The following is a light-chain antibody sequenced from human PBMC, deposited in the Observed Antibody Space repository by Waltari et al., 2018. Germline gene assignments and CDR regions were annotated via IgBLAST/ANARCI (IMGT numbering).Light chain of an antibody. J-gene: IGKJ4*01. CDR3: QQYNTYPPT. V-gene: IGKV1-16*02. Sequence: DIQLTQSPSSLSPSVGHRVLITCRASQGINTYLAWFQQKPGKAPKSLIYAAYTLQSGVSSNFSGSGSGTDFTLTISSLQPEDCATYYCQQYNTYPPTFGGGTRVEI. CDR2: AAY. CDR1: QGINTY.